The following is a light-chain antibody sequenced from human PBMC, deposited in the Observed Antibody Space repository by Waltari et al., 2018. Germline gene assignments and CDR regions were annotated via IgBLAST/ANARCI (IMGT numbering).Light chain of an antibody. CDR1: HIGSQR. J-gene: IGLJ3*02. V-gene: IGLV3-21*01. Sequence: SSVLTQPPSLSVAPGETARLTCGGHHIGSQRLPWYQQRPGQAPVLVIYFNDDRPSGVPERFSGSNSGNTATLIISSVEAGDEADYYCHVWESASGSNWVFGGGTRLTVL. CDR3: HVWESASGSNWV. CDR2: FND.